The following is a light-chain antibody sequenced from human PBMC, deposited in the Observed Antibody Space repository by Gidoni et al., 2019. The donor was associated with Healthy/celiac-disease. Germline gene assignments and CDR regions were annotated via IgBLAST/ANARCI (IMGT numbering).Light chain of an antibody. J-gene: IGKJ2*01. V-gene: IGKV1-39*01. CDR3: QQSYSTPRT. CDR2: AAS. Sequence: DTQMTQSPSSLSASVGDRVTITCRARQSISSYLNWYQQKPGKAPKLLIYAASSLQSGVPSRFSGSGSETDFTLTISSLQPEDFATYYCQQSYSTPRTFGQGTKLEIK. CDR1: QSISSY.